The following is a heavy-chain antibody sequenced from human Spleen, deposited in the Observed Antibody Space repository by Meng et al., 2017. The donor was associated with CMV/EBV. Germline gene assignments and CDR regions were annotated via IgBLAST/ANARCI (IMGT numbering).Heavy chain of an antibody. D-gene: IGHD6-13*01. CDR2: INWNGGNT. CDR3: AKAFSASWYREYYDD. V-gene: IGHV3-20*04. J-gene: IGHJ4*02. Sequence: GESLKISCAASGFTFDDYGMSWVRQAPGKGLEWVSGINWNGGNTGYADSVKGRFTISRDNSKNTLYLQMSSLRAEDTALYYCAKAFSASWYREYYDDWGQGTLVTVSS. CDR1: GFTFDDYG.